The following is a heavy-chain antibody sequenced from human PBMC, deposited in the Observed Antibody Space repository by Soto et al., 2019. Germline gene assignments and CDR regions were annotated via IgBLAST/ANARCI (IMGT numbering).Heavy chain of an antibody. J-gene: IGHJ4*02. CDR1: GGSITSHY. D-gene: IGHD5-18*01. CDR2: IYYTGNT. Sequence: SETLXLTCSVSGGSITSHYWNWIRQPPGKGLEWIGFIYYTGNTNYNPSLNSRVTISVDTSKNHFSLNLSSVTAADTAVYYCARGRLGYPSPFDYWGQGTLVTVSS. CDR3: ARGRLGYPSPFDY. V-gene: IGHV4-59*11.